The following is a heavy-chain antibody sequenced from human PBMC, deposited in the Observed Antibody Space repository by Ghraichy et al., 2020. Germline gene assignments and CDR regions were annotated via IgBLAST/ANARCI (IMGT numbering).Heavy chain of an antibody. J-gene: IGHJ4*02. CDR2: IYYSGST. Sequence: SETLSLTCTVSGGSISSSSYYWGWIRQPPGKGLEWIGNIYYSGSTYYNPSLKSRVTISVDTSKNQFSLKLSSVTAADTAVYYCAGYYTRNYYFDYWGQGTLVTV. CDR1: GGSISSSSYY. D-gene: IGHD2-2*02. V-gene: IGHV4-39*01. CDR3: AGYYTRNYYFDY.